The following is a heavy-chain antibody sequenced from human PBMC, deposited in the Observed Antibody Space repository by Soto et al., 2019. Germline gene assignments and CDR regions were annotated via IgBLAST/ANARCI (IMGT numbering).Heavy chain of an antibody. CDR2: IYSGGST. V-gene: IGHV3-53*05. Sequence: PGGALRLSSAASGIILSSNYMSWVLQAHGKGLEWVSVIYSGGSTYYAASVKGRFTISRDNSKNTLYLQMNSLRAEDTAVYYCARAGTVAAPPLFEYWGQGTLVTVSS. CDR3: ARAGTVAAPPLFEY. CDR1: GIILSSNY. D-gene: IGHD6-19*01. J-gene: IGHJ4*02.